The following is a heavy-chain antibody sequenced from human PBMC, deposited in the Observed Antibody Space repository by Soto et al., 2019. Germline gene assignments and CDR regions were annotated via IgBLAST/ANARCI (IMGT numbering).Heavy chain of an antibody. CDR1: GGTFSSYA. Sequence: QVQLVQSGAEVKKPGSSVKVSCKASGGTFSSYAISWVRQAPGQGLEWMGGIIPIFGTANYAQKFQGRVTITADESTSTAYMELSSLRSEDTAVYYCALGATIYFYYYYGMDVWGQGNTVTVSS. V-gene: IGHV1-69*12. J-gene: IGHJ6*02. D-gene: IGHD5-12*01. CDR3: ALGATIYFYYYYGMDV. CDR2: IIPIFGTA.